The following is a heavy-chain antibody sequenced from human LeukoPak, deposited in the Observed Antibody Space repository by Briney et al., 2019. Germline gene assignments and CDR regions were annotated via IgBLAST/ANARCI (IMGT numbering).Heavy chain of an antibody. CDR1: RFTFSSYG. Sequence: GVSLRLSCSASRFTFSSYGMHWVRQAPGKGLEWVAYIQYDGSNEQYADSVKGRFSISRDSSKNILYLQMNSLRAEDTAVYYCAKDRCSNGVGCYTYYTDVWGEGTTVTIPS. CDR2: IQYDGSNE. V-gene: IGHV3-30*02. D-gene: IGHD2-8*01. CDR3: AKDRCSNGVGCYTYYTDV. J-gene: IGHJ6*02.